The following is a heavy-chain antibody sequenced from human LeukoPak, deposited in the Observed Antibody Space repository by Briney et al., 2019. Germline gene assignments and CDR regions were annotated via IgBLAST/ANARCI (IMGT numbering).Heavy chain of an antibody. J-gene: IGHJ4*02. V-gene: IGHV4-61*02. D-gene: IGHD2-2*01. CDR3: ARGQGSGTLDY. Sequence: PSETLSLTCTVSGGSISSGSYYWSWIRQPAGKGLEWIGRIYTSGSTNYNPSLKSRVTISVDTSKNQFSLKLSSVTAADTAVYYCARGQGSGTLDYWGQGTLVTVSS. CDR1: GGSISSGSYY. CDR2: IYTSGST.